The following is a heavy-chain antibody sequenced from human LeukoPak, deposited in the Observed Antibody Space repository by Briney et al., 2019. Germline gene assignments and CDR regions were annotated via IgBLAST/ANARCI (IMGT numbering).Heavy chain of an antibody. D-gene: IGHD3-22*01. CDR1: GGSISSGDYY. V-gene: IGHV4-30-4*01. CDR2: IYYSGST. Sequence: SETLSLTCTVSGGSISSGDYYWRWIRQPPGKGLEWIGYIYYSGSTYYNPSLKSRVTISVDTSKNQFSLKLSSVTAADTAVYYCASTSREYYYDSSGKLSFDYWGQGTLVTVSS. CDR3: ASTSREYYYDSSGKLSFDY. J-gene: IGHJ4*02.